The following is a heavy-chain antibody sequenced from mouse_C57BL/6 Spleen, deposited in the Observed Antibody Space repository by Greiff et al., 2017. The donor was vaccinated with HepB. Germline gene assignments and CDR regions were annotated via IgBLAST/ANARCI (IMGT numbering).Heavy chain of an antibody. V-gene: IGHV5-16*01. Sequence: EVHLVESEGGLVQPGSSMKLSCTASGFTFSDYYMAWVRQVPEKGLEWVANINYDGSSTYYLDSLKSRFIISRDNAKNILYLQMSRLKSEDTATYYCAREGDYDPYYYAMDYWGQGTSVTVSS. CDR3: AREGDYDPYYYAMDY. J-gene: IGHJ4*01. D-gene: IGHD2-4*01. CDR1: GFTFSDYY. CDR2: INYDGSST.